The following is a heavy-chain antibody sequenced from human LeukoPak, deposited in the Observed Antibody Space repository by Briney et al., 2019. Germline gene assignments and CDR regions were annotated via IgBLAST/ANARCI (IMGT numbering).Heavy chain of an antibody. CDR1: GFTFSSYA. CDR2: ISGSGGST. Sequence: GGSLRLSCAASGFTFSSYAMSWVRQAPGKGLEWVSAISGSGGSTYYADSVKGRFTISRDNSKNTLYLQMNSLRAEDTAVYYCATRRGVGYCTNGVCYTDYWGQGTLVTVSS. V-gene: IGHV3-23*01. J-gene: IGHJ4*02. CDR3: ATRRGVGYCTNGVCYTDY. D-gene: IGHD2-8*01.